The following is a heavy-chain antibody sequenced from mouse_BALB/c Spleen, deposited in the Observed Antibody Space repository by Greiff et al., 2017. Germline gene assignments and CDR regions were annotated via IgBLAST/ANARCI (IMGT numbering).Heavy chain of an antibody. CDR1: GFAFSSYD. J-gene: IGHJ4*01. V-gene: IGHV5-12-1*01. CDR3: ARQGGNYEAMDY. CDR2: ISSGGGST. Sequence: EVHLVESGGGLVKPGGSLKLSCAASGFAFSSYDMSWVRQTPEKRLEWVAYISSGGGSTYYPDTVKGRFTISRDNAKNTLYLQMSSLKSEDTAMYYCARQGGNYEAMDYWGQGTSVTVSS. D-gene: IGHD2-1*01.